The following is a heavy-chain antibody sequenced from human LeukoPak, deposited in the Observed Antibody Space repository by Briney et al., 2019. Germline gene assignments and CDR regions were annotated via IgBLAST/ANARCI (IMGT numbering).Heavy chain of an antibody. CDR3: AREKAGGFGGSPARYFDY. J-gene: IGHJ4*02. CDR1: GGTFSSYA. Sequence: SVKVSCKATGGTFSSYAISWVRQAPGQGLEWMGGIIPIFGTANYAQKFQGRVTITTDESTSTAYMELSSLRSEDTAVYYCAREKAGGFGGSPARYFDYWGQGTLVTVSS. D-gene: IGHD3-16*01. V-gene: IGHV1-69*05. CDR2: IIPIFGTA.